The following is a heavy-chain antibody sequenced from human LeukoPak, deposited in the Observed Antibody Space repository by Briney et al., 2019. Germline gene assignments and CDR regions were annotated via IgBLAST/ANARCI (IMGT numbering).Heavy chain of an antibody. CDR1: GFTFSSYA. CDR2: IYSGGST. J-gene: IGHJ3*02. D-gene: IGHD3-16*01. Sequence: GGSLRLSCAASGFTFSSYAMSWVRQAPGKGLEWVSVIYSGGSTYYADSVKGRFTISRDNSKNTLYLQMNSLRAEDTAVYYCARKITPRNAFDIWGQGTMVTVSS. CDR3: ARKITPRNAFDI. V-gene: IGHV3-66*01.